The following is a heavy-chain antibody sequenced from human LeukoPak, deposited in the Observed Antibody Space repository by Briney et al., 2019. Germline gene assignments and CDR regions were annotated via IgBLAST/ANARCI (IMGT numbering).Heavy chain of an antibody. CDR3: ARHRSSGWPPFDY. J-gene: IGHJ4*02. V-gene: IGHV4-34*01. Sequence: PSETLSLTCAVYGGSFSGYYWSWIRQPPGKGLEWIGEINHSGSTNYNPSLKSRVTISVDTSKNQFSLKLSSVTAADTAVYYCARHRSSGWPPFDYWGQGTLVTVSS. CDR2: INHSGST. D-gene: IGHD6-19*01. CDR1: GGSFSGYY.